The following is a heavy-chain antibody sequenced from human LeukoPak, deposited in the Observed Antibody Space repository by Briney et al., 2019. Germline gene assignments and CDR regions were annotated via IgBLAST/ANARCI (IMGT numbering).Heavy chain of an antibody. J-gene: IGHJ4*02. CDR1: GFTVSSNY. CDR3: VRGILWFGEP. CDR2: ISSSGDTI. Sequence: PGGSLRLSCAASGFTVSSNYMSWVRQAPGKGLEWVSYISSSGDTIYYADSVKGRFTISRDNAKNSLCLQMNGLRVEDTAVYYCVRGILWFGEPWGQGTLVTVSS. V-gene: IGHV3-11*04. D-gene: IGHD3-10*01.